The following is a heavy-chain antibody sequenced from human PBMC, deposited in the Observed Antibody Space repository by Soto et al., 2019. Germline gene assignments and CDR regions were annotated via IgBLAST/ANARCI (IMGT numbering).Heavy chain of an antibody. V-gene: IGHV4-59*08. CDR2: VHYSGNT. CDR3: ARHKVAGSSRGGMDV. D-gene: IGHD6-6*01. J-gene: IGHJ6*02. Sequence: QVQLQESGPGLVKPSETLSLTCTVSGGSISNFYWTWIRQPPGKGLEWIGNVHYSGNTNYNPSLKSRVTTSVDTAKNQLSLNLSSVTAADTAVYYCARHKVAGSSRGGMDVWGQGTTVTVSS. CDR1: GGSISNFY.